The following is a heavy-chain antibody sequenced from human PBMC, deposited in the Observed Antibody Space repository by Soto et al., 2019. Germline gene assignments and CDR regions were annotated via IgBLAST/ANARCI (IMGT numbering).Heavy chain of an antibody. Sequence: QITLKESGPTLVKPTQTLTLTCTCSGFSHTTRGVGVGWIRQPPGKALECLALIYWDDDKRYSPSLQSRLSITKDTSKNQVVLTMTNVDPVDTATYYCAHIPNYYQCDWFDPWGQGTLVSVSS. CDR1: GFSHTTRGVG. CDR2: IYWDDDK. CDR3: AHIPNYYQCDWFDP. V-gene: IGHV2-5*02. D-gene: IGHD3-10*01. J-gene: IGHJ5*02.